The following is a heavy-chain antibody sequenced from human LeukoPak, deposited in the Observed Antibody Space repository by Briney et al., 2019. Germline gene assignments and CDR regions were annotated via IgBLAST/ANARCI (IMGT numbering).Heavy chain of an antibody. V-gene: IGHV3-30-3*01. D-gene: IGHD3-10*01. Sequence: GGSLRLSCAASGFTFSSYAMHWVRQAPGKGLEWVAVISYDGSNKYYADSVKGRFTISRDNSKNTLYLQMNSLRAEDTAVYYCARETLTMVRGVIIRVFDYWGQGTLVTVSS. CDR3: ARETLTMVRGVIIRVFDY. CDR1: GFTFSSYA. J-gene: IGHJ4*02. CDR2: ISYDGSNK.